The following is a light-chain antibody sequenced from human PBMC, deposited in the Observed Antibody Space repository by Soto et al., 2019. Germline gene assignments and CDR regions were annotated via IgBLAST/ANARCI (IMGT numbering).Light chain of an antibody. Sequence: EIALTQSPGTLSLSPGERATLSCRASQSLGDNYLAWYQQKPGQAPRLLIYDASSRATGIPDRFSASGSRTDFTLTITRLEPEDFAVYYCQQYGSSAGAFGPGTKVDLK. V-gene: IGKV3-20*01. J-gene: IGKJ3*01. CDR1: QSLGDNY. CDR3: QQYGSSAGA. CDR2: DAS.